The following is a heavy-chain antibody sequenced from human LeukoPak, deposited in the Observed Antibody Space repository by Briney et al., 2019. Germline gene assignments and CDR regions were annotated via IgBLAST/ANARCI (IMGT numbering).Heavy chain of an antibody. CDR3: ARGRYIRYCSSTSCYAPNYYYYYMDV. Sequence: SETLSLTCTVSGGSIRNKYWSWIRQPPGKGLEWIGYIYYSGSTNYNPSLKSRVTISVDTSKNQFSLKLRSVTDADTAVYYCARGRYIRYCSSTSCYAPNYYYYYMDVWGKGTTVTVSS. V-gene: IGHV4-59*01. CDR2: IYYSGST. J-gene: IGHJ6*03. D-gene: IGHD2-2*01. CDR1: GGSIRNKY.